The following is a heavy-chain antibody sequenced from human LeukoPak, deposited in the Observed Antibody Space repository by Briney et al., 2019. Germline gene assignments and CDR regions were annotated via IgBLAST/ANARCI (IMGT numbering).Heavy chain of an antibody. CDR1: GGSISSGDYD. Sequence: SQTLSLTCTVSGGSISSGDYDWSWIRQPPGKGLEWIGYIYYSGSAYYNPSLKSRVTISVDTSKNQFSLKLSSVTAADTAVYYCARDASGYYYDSSGYRVFDYWGQGTLVTVSS. CDR3: ARDASGYYYDSSGYRVFDY. J-gene: IGHJ4*02. CDR2: IYYSGSA. D-gene: IGHD3-22*01. V-gene: IGHV4-30-4*01.